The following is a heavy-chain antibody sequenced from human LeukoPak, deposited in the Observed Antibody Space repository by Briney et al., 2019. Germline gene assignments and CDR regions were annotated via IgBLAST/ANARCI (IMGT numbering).Heavy chain of an antibody. V-gene: IGHV3-30-3*01. CDR1: GFISYA. CDR2: ISYDGTNK. D-gene: IGHD3-10*01. J-gene: IGHJ6*02. Sequence: GGSLRLSCAASGFISYAMHWVRQAPGKGLEWVAVISYDGTNKYYADSVKGRFTISRDTSKNTLYLQMNSLRAEDTAVYYCARAGSSPFYYYAMDVWGQGTTVTVSS. CDR3: ARAGSSPFYYYAMDV.